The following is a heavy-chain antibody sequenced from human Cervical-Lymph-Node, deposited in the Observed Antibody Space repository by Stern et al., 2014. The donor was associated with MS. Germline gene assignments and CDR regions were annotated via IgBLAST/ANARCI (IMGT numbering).Heavy chain of an antibody. V-gene: IGHV3-48*01. CDR3: VRSGTYGDWRNPLDYYDGMDV. CDR1: GFTFNTYS. Sequence: EVQLLESGGDMEQPGGSLRLSCAASGFTFNTYSMNWVRQAPGKGLEWVSSISSSTSTIYYADSVKGRFTISRDNVNNSLNLQMNSLRAEDTAVYYCVRSGTYGDWRNPLDYYDGMDVWGQGTTVTVSS. D-gene: IGHD4-17*01. CDR2: ISSSTSTI. J-gene: IGHJ6*02.